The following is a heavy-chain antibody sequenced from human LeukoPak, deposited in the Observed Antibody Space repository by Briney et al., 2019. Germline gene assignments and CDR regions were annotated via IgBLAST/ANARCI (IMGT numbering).Heavy chain of an antibody. J-gene: IGHJ2*01. CDR1: GLTVSGNY. CDR2: IYGDGRT. Sequence: GGSLRLSCVASGLTVSGNYMNWVRQAPGKGLEWVSVIYGDGRTFYAGSVKDRFTISRDSSKNTLFLQMNSLRAEDTAVYYCASPSAEMAAINGWYFDLWGRGTLVTVSS. CDR3: ASPSAEMAAINGWYFDL. V-gene: IGHV3-66*01. D-gene: IGHD5-24*01.